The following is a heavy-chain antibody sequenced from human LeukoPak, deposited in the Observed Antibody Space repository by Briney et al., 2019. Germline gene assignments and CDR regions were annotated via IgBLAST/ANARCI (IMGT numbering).Heavy chain of an antibody. CDR2: ISYDGSNK. D-gene: IGHD3-22*01. V-gene: IGHV3-30*18. Sequence: QPGGSLRLSCAASGFTFSSYGMHWVRQAPGKGLEWVAVISYDGSNKYYADSVKGRFTISRDNSKNTLYLQMNSLRAEDTAVYYCAKGSRTMIVVVPPNYWGQGTLVTVSS. CDR3: AKGSRTMIVVVPPNY. J-gene: IGHJ4*02. CDR1: GFTFSSYG.